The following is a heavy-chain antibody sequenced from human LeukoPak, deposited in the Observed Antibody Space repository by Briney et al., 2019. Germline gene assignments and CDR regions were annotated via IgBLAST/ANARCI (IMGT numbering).Heavy chain of an antibody. J-gene: IGHJ4*02. CDR2: IYYSGST. CDR3: ARVRPPIYYFDY. V-gene: IGHV4-30-4*01. Sequence: PSQTLSLTCTVSGGSISSGDYYWIWIRQPPGKGLEWIGYIYYSGSTYYNPSLKSRVTISVDTSKNQFSLKLSSVTDADTAVYYCARVRPPIYYFDYWGQGTLVTVSS. CDR1: GGSISSGDYY.